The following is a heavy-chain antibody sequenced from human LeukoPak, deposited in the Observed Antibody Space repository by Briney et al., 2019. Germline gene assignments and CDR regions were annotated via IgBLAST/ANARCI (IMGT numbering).Heavy chain of an antibody. D-gene: IGHD3-9*01. J-gene: IGHJ5*02. CDR3: AKLPTGYPNWFDP. CDR1: GFTFSSYS. Sequence: GGSLRLSCAASGFTFSSYSMTWVRQAPGKGLEWVSAIGGSGDKTYYADSVTGRFTISRDNSKNTLYLQMNSLRAEDTALYYCAKLPTGYPNWFDPWGQGTLVTVSP. CDR2: IGGSGDKT. V-gene: IGHV3-23*01.